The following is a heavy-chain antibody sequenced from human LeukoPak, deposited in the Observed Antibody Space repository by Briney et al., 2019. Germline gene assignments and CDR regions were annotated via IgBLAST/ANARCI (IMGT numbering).Heavy chain of an antibody. Sequence: SETLSLTCTVSGGSVSSGSYYWSWIRQPPGKGLEGIGYIYYSGSTNYNPSLKSRVTISVDTSKNQFSLKLSSVTAADTAVYYCARDGAAAGTYYYYGMDVWGKGTTVTVSS. J-gene: IGHJ6*04. CDR3: ARDGAAAGTYYYYGMDV. V-gene: IGHV4-61*01. CDR1: GGSVSSGSYY. D-gene: IGHD6-13*01. CDR2: IYYSGST.